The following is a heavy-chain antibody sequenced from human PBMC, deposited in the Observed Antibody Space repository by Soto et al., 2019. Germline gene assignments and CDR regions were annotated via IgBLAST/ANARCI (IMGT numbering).Heavy chain of an antibody. Sequence: GGSLRLSCAASGFTFSSYAMSWVRQAPGKGLEWVSAISGSGGSTYYADSVKGRFTISRDNSKNTLYLQMNSLRAEDTAVYYCAKDRPITIFGVVTTYYFVYWGQGTLVTVSS. D-gene: IGHD3-3*01. CDR3: AKDRPITIFGVVTTYYFVY. CDR1: GFTFSSYA. J-gene: IGHJ4*02. V-gene: IGHV3-23*01. CDR2: ISGSGGST.